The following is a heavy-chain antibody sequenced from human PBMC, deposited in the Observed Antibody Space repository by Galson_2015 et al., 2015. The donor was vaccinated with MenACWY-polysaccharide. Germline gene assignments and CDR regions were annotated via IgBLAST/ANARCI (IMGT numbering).Heavy chain of an antibody. J-gene: IGHJ4*02. Sequence: SLRLSCAASGFTFDTYSLIWVRQAPGQGLQWVSAISGNSAYIYYADSVKGRFTISRDNAKNSLYLQMNSLRAEDTAIYYCASRTRFRTGSGPEDYWGQATLVTVSS. CDR2: ISGNSAYI. CDR3: ASRTRFRTGSGPEDY. V-gene: IGHV3-21*01. D-gene: IGHD1/OR15-1a*01. CDR1: GFTFDTYS.